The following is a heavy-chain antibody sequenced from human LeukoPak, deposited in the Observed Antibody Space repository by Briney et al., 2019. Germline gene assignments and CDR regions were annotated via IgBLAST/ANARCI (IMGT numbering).Heavy chain of an antibody. CDR2: ISGSGGST. V-gene: IGHV3-23*01. Sequence: GGSLRLSYAASGFTFSSYAMSWVRQAPGKGLEWVSAISGSGGSTYYADSVKGRFTISRDNSKNTLYLQMNSLRAEDTAVYYCAKDMVGATTYYFDYWGQGTLVTVSS. J-gene: IGHJ4*02. D-gene: IGHD1-26*01. CDR3: AKDMVGATTYYFDY. CDR1: GFTFSSYA.